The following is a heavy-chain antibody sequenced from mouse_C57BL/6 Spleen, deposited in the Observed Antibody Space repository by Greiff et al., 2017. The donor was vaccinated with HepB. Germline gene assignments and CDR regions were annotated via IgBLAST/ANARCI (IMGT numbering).Heavy chain of an antibody. CDR2: ISSGSSTI. Sequence: EVMLVESGGGLVKPGGSLKLSCAASGFTFSDYGMHWVRQAPEKGLEWVAYISSGSSTIYYADTVKGRFTISRDNAKNTLFLQMTSLRSEDTAMYYCARSEITTVVAPLDYWGQGTTLTVSS. J-gene: IGHJ2*01. V-gene: IGHV5-17*01. CDR3: ARSEITTVVAPLDY. CDR1: GFTFSDYG. D-gene: IGHD1-1*01.